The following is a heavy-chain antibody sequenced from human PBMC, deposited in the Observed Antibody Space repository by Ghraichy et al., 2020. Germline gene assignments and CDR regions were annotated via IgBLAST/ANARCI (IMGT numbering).Heavy chain of an antibody. CDR1: GFTFTTYA. J-gene: IGHJ4*02. V-gene: IGHV3-23*01. CDR3: SKVVSWLHFDS. CDR2: ICGGGGST. D-gene: IGHD2-15*01. Sequence: GGSLRLSCAASGFTFTTYAMSWVRQAPGKGLEWVSAICGGGGSTYYADSVKGRFTISRDNSKNTLYLQMSSLRAEDTAVYYCSKVVSWLHFDSWGQGTLVTVSS.